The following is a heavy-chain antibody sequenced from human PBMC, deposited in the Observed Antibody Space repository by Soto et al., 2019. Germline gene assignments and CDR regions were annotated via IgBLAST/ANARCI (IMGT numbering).Heavy chain of an antibody. CDR1: GGTFSSYT. D-gene: IGHD5-18*01. V-gene: IGHV1-69*02. Sequence: QVQLVQSGAEVKKPGSSVKVSCKASGGTFSSYTISWVRQAPGQGLEWMGRIIPILGIANYAQKFQGRVTITADKSTSTACMELSSLRSEDTAVYYCASSIQLWFHGDYWGQGALVTVSS. CDR2: IIPILGIA. J-gene: IGHJ4*02. CDR3: ASSIQLWFHGDY.